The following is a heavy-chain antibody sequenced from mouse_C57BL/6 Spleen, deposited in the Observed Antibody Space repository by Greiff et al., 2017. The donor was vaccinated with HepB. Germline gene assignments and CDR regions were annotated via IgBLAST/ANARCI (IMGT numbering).Heavy chain of an antibody. CDR3: ARDRLLPEYAMDY. CDR1: GFSLTSYA. D-gene: IGHD1-1*01. CDR2: IWTGGGT. Sequence: QVQLQQSGPGLVAPSQSLSITCTVSGFSLTSYAISWVRQPPGKGLEWLGVIWTGGGTNYNSALKSRLSISKDNSKSQVFLKMNSLQTDDTARYYCARDRLLPEYAMDYWGQGTSVTVSS. V-gene: IGHV2-9-1*01. J-gene: IGHJ4*01.